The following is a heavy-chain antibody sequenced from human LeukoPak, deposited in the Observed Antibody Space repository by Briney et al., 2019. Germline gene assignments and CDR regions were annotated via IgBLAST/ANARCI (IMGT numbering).Heavy chain of an antibody. CDR3: ARNRYGGNRSFDP. V-gene: IGHV1-2*02. CDR2: INPNSGGT. J-gene: IGHJ5*02. Sequence: GASVKVSCKASGYTFTGYYMHWVRQAPGQGLEWMGWINPNSGGTNYAQKFQGRVTMTRDTSISTAYMKLSRLRSDDTAVYYCARNRYGGNRSFDPWGQGTLVTVSS. CDR1: GYTFTGYY. D-gene: IGHD4-23*01.